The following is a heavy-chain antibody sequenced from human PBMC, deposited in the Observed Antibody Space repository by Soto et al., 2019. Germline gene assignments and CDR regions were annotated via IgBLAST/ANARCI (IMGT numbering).Heavy chain of an antibody. D-gene: IGHD2-15*01. Sequence: EVQLVESGGGLVQPGGSLRLSCAASGFTFSSYEMNWVRQAPGKGLEWVSYISSSGSTIYYADSVKGRFTISRDNAKNSLYLQMNSLRAEDTAVYYCARDPGSCSGGSCYPKYYFDYWGQGTLVTVSS. J-gene: IGHJ4*02. V-gene: IGHV3-48*03. CDR1: GFTFSSYE. CDR3: ARDPGSCSGGSCYPKYYFDY. CDR2: ISSSGSTI.